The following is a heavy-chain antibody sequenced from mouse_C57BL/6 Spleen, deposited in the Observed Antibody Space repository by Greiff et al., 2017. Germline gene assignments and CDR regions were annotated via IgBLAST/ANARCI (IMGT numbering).Heavy chain of an antibody. CDR2: IWSGGST. CDR3: ARVYGYPLSYYAMDY. J-gene: IGHJ4*01. V-gene: IGHV2-2*01. Sequence: VKVVESGPGLVQPSQSLSITCTVSGFSLTSYGVHWVRQSPGKGLEWLGVIWSGGSTDYNAAFISRLSISKDNSKSQVFFKMNSLQADDTAIYYCARVYGYPLSYYAMDYWGQGTSVTVSS. D-gene: IGHD2-2*01. CDR1: GFSLTSYG.